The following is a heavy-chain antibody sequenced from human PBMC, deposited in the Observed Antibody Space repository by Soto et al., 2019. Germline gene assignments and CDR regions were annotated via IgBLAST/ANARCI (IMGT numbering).Heavy chain of an antibody. J-gene: IGHJ5*02. V-gene: IGHV2-5*02. CDR1: GFSLTTRGVG. CDR3: AHIPNYYQYDWFDP. CDR2: IYWDDDK. D-gene: IGHD3-16*01. Sequence: QITLKESGPTLVKPTQTLTLTCTFSGFSLTTRGVGVGWIRQPPGKALECLALIYWDDDKRYSPSLQSRLSIPKDTAQNQVVLTMTNVDPVDTATYYCAHIPNYYQYDWFDPWGQGTLVSVSS.